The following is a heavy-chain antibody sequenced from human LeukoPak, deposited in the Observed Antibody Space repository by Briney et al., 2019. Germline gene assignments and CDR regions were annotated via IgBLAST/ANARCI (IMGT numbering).Heavy chain of an antibody. Sequence: GGSLRLSCSASGFTFSNYNMNWVRQAPGTGLEWISDISTSGRTIYYADSVKGRFTISRDNSKNTLYLQMNSLRAEDTAVYYCAKLETGYYWGQGTLVTVSS. V-gene: IGHV3-48*01. CDR3: AKLETGYY. CDR2: ISTSGRTI. CDR1: GFTFSNYN. D-gene: IGHD3-9*01. J-gene: IGHJ4*02.